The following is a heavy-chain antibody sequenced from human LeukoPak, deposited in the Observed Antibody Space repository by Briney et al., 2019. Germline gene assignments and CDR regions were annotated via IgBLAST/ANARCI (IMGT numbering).Heavy chain of an antibody. CDR1: GYTFTSYG. J-gene: IGHJ6*02. CDR3: ARLDCSGGSCYSPYYYYGMDV. CDR2: ISAYNGNT. D-gene: IGHD2-15*01. Sequence: ASVKVSCKASGYTFTSYGISWVRQAPGQGLEWMGWISAYNGNTNYAQKLQGRVTMTTDTSTSTAYMELRSLRSDDTAVYYCARLDCSGGSCYSPYYYYGMDVWGQGTTVTVSS. V-gene: IGHV1-18*01.